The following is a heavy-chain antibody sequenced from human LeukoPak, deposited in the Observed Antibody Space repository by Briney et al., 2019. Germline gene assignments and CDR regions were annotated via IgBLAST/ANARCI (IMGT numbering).Heavy chain of an antibody. V-gene: IGHV3-74*01. J-gene: IGHJ4*02. CDR1: GFSFSSYW. Sequence: GGSLRLSCAASGFSFSSYWMHWVRQAPGTGLVWVSRIKSDGSTTNYADFVKGRFTISRDNAKNTLYLQMNSLRAEDTAVYYCARVGGRSPSGGDYWGQGTLVTVSS. CDR2: IKSDGSTT. CDR3: ARVGGRSPSGGDY. D-gene: IGHD3-10*01.